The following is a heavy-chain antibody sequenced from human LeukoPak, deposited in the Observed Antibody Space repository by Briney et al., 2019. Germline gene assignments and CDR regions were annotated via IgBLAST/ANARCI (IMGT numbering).Heavy chain of an antibody. Sequence: RPGGSLRLSCAASGFTFSSYSMNWVRQAPGKGLEWVSSISDSAGNTYYADSVKGRFTISRDNSKNTLFLQMNSLGAEDTAMYYCAKVYCYGSGSFIFDCWGQGTLVTVSS. D-gene: IGHD3-10*01. CDR3: AKVYCYGSGSFIFDC. CDR1: GFTFSSYS. CDR2: ISDSAGNT. V-gene: IGHV3-23*01. J-gene: IGHJ4*02.